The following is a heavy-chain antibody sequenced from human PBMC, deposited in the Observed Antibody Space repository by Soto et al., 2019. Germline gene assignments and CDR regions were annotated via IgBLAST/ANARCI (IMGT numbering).Heavy chain of an antibody. Sequence: ASVKVSCKASGYTFTSYGISWVRQAPGQGLEWMGWISAYNGNTNYAQKLQGRVTMTTDTSTSTAYMELRSLRSDDTAVYYCARELYDFWSGYYNRRYYYYMDVWGKGITVTVSS. CDR3: ARELYDFWSGYYNRRYYYYMDV. CDR2: ISAYNGNT. J-gene: IGHJ6*03. V-gene: IGHV1-18*01. D-gene: IGHD3-3*01. CDR1: GYTFTSYG.